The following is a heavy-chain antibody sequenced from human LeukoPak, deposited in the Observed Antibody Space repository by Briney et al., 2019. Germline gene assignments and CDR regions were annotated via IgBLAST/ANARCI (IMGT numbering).Heavy chain of an antibody. CDR2: IWYDGTNK. J-gene: IGHJ4*02. CDR3: AKPPDGYNSGAFGY. CDR1: GFTFSSYG. V-gene: IGHV3-33*06. D-gene: IGHD5-24*01. Sequence: GGSLRLSCAASGFTFSSYGMHGVRQAPAKGLEGVALIWYDGTNKYYADSVKGRFTISRDNSKNTLYLQMNSLRVEDTAVYYCAKPPDGYNSGAFGYWGQGTLVTVSS.